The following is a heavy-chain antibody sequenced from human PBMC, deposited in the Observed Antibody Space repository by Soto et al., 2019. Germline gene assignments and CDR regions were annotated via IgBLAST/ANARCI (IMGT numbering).Heavy chain of an antibody. CDR1: GFTFSDYY. J-gene: IGHJ4*02. D-gene: IGHD6-13*01. CDR3: ARPFSATAPVN. Sequence: PGVSLRLSCAASGFTFSDYYMNWIRQSPGTGLEWISYISSSSTYTNYADSVKGRVTISRDNAKNSLYLQMKRLREEETAVNLRARPFSATAPVNWGQANLVTLAS. V-gene: IGHV3-11*06. CDR2: ISSSSTYT.